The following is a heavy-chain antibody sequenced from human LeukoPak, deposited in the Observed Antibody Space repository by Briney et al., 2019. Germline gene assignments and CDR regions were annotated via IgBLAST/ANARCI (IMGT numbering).Heavy chain of an antibody. Sequence: SETLSLTCAVSGGSISSGGYSWSWIRQPPGKGLEWIGYMYHSGNTNYNPSLKSRVTISVDASKNQFSLKLSSVTAADTAVYYCAGDLHEYSFASLGYWGQGALVTVSS. D-gene: IGHD5-18*01. CDR3: AGDLHEYSFASLGY. CDR2: MYHSGNT. V-gene: IGHV4-30-2*01. CDR1: GGSISSGGYS. J-gene: IGHJ4*02.